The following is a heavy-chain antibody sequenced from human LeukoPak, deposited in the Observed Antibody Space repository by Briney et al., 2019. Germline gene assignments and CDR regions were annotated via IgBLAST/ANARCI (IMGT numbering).Heavy chain of an antibody. CDR3: ARGDTAMVTGFDY. D-gene: IGHD5-18*01. CDR1: GFPFSDHE. J-gene: IGHJ4*02. V-gene: IGHV3-48*03. CDR2: ISSSGSDK. Sequence: GGSLRLSCAASGFPFSDHEMNWVRQAPGKGLEWVSYISSSGSDKYYPDSVKGRFTISRDNAKNSLYLQMNSLRAEDTAVYYCARGDTAMVTGFDYWGQGTLVTVSS.